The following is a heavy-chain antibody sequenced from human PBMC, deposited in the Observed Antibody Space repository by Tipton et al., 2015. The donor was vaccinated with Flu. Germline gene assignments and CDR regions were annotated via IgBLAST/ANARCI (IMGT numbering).Heavy chain of an antibody. J-gene: IGHJ5*01. D-gene: IGHD3-16*01. Sequence: TLSLTCTVSGGSISSSSDYWGWIRQPPGKGLEWIGSIYYTGYPYYNSSLKSRLAMSIDTSKKQFSLRLSSVTAADTAVYYCAKVLFGWVESWAQGTLVTVSS. CDR2: IYYTGYP. CDR1: GGSISSSSDY. CDR3: AKVLFGWVES. V-gene: IGHV4-39*07.